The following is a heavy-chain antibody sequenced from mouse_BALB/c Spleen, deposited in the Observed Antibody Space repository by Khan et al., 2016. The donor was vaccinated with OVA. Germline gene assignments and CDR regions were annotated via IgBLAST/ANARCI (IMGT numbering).Heavy chain of an antibody. Sequence: EVQLVESGAELVKPAASLKLSCTASGYNIKDIYIHWVKQRPEKGLERIRRTDPANGNTKYNPKFQGKATITADTSSNTAYLQLSSLTSEDTAVYYCRISTINAWCQDTTLTVSS. CDR1: GYNIKDIY. CDR3: RISTINA. J-gene: IGHJ2*01. V-gene: IGHV14-3*02. CDR2: TDPANGNT.